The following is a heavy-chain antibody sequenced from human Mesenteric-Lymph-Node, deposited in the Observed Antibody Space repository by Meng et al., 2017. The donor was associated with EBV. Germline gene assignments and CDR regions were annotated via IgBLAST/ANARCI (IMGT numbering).Heavy chain of an antibody. J-gene: IGHJ4*02. CDR1: GFTFSSYS. D-gene: IGHD3-22*01. CDR3: AKDRIAESSGYFSSFDY. V-gene: IGHV3-30*18. CDR2: ISYDGSNK. Sequence: QVQLVESGGGVVQPGRSLRLSCAASGFTFSSYSIHWVRPAPGKGLEWLAVISYDGSNKYYADSVKGRFTISRDNSKNTLYLQMNSLRAEDTAVYYCAKDRIAESSGYFSSFDYWGQGTLVTVSS.